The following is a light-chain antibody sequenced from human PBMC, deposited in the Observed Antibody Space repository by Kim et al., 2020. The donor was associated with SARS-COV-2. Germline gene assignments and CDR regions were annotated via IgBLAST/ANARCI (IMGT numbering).Light chain of an antibody. CDR2: GAS. CDR1: QSVSSN. J-gene: IGKJ4*01. CDR3: QQYNNWLT. V-gene: IGKV3-15*01. Sequence: SVSPEESATLSCSASQSVSSNLASYQQKPGQAPRLLIYGASTRATGIPARFSGSGSGTEFTLTISSLQSEDFAVYYCQQYNNWLTFGGGTKVDIK.